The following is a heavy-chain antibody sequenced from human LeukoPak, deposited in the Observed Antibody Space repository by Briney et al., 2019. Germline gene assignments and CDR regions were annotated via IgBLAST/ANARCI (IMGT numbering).Heavy chain of an antibody. J-gene: IGHJ4*02. V-gene: IGHV2-5*02. CDR1: GFSLTTSGVG. CDR2: IYWDDDK. Sequence: SGPTLVKPTQTLTLTCTFSGFSLTTSGVGVGWIRQPPGKALECLALIYWDDDKRYSPSLKSRLTITKDTSKNQVVLTMTSMDPVDTATYYCAHWSTAAAGKDWGQGTLVIVSS. D-gene: IGHD6-13*01. CDR3: AHWSTAAAGKD.